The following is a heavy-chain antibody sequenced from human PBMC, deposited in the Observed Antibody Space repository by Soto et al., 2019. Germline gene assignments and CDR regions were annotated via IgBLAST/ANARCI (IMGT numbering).Heavy chain of an antibody. D-gene: IGHD1-1*01. CDR3: TRGPRSTSTGTGAF. V-gene: IGHV3-74*01. Sequence: PGGSLRLSCAASGFTFSMYWMHWVRQVPGKGPEWVSRINDDGISTNYADSVKGRFTISRENAKNTLYLQMNALRVEDTAVYYCTRGPRSTSTGTGAFWGQGTLVTVSS. CDR2: INDDGIST. CDR1: GFTFSMYW. J-gene: IGHJ4*02.